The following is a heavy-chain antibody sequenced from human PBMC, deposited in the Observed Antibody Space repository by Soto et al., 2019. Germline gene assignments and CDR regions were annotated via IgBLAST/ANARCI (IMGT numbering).Heavy chain of an antibody. D-gene: IGHD3-22*01. J-gene: IGHJ4*02. V-gene: IGHV4-59*08. CDR2: IYYSGST. CDR3: ARGGYYYDSSGSPYFDY. Sequence: PSETLSLTCTVSGGSISSYYWSWIRQPPGKGLEWIGYIYYSGSTNYNPSLKSRVTISVDTSKNQFSLRSEDTAVCYCARGGYYYDSSGSPYFDYWGQGTLVTVSS. CDR1: GGSISSYY.